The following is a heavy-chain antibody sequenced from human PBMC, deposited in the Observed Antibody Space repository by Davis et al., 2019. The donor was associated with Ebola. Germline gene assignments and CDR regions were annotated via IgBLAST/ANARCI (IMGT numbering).Heavy chain of an antibody. Sequence: PSETLSLTCAVYGGSFSGYYWSWIRQPPGKGLEWIGEINHSGSTNYNPSLKSRVTISVDTSKNQFSLKLSSVTAADTAVYYCARERISPNWFDPWGQGTLVTVSS. J-gene: IGHJ5*02. V-gene: IGHV4-34*01. D-gene: IGHD2/OR15-2a*01. CDR2: INHSGST. CDR1: GGSFSGYY. CDR3: ARERISPNWFDP.